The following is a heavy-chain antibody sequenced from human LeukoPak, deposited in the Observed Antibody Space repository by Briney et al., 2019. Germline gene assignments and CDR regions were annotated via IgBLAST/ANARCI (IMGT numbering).Heavy chain of an antibody. CDR3: ARGLDRDYCSSTSCYMWSAPNYGMDV. V-gene: IGHV1-18*01. CDR2: ISAYNGNT. Sequence: ASVKVSCKASGYTFTSYGISWVRQAPGQGLEWMGWISAYNGNTNYAQKPQGRVTMTTDTSTSTAYMELRSLRSDDTAVYYCARGLDRDYCSSTSCYMWSAPNYGMDVWGQGTTVTVSS. J-gene: IGHJ6*02. D-gene: IGHD2-2*02. CDR1: GYTFTSYG.